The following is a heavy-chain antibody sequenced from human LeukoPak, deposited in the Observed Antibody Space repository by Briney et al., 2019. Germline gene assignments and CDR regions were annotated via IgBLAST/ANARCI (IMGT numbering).Heavy chain of an antibody. J-gene: IGHJ1*01. CDR3: ARLIRGSGTYFNYEYFQH. Sequence: GGSPRLSCAASGFTVSSNFMSWVRPAPGKGLEWVSVIFSGGTTYYADSLKGRFTISRDSSKNTLYLQMNSLRADDTAVYYCARLIRGSGTYFNYEYFQHWGQGTLVTVSS. CDR1: GFTVSSNF. CDR2: IFSGGTT. D-gene: IGHD3-10*01. V-gene: IGHV3-53*01.